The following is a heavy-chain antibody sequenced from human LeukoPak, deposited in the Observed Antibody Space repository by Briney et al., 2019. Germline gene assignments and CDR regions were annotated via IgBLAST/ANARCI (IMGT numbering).Heavy chain of an antibody. V-gene: IGHV4-59*08. Sequence: SETLSLTCTVSGGSILNYYWSWIRQPPGKGLEWIGYVYSSGSINYNPSLESRVTISVDRANNYFSLILISVTAADTAMYYCARHSSGWFGEFDFWGRGTQVTVSS. CDR3: ARHSSGWFGEFDF. CDR2: VYSSGSI. D-gene: IGHD3-10*01. CDR1: GGSILNYY. J-gene: IGHJ4*02.